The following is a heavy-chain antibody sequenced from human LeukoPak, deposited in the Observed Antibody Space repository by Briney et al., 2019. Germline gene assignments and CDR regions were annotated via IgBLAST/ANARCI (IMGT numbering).Heavy chain of an antibody. V-gene: IGHV4-30-4*07. CDR2: IYYSGST. J-gene: IGHJ5*02. Sequence: SETLSLTCAVSGGSISSGDYSWSWIRQPPGKGLEWIGYIYYSGSTYYNPSLKSRVTISVDTSKNQFSLRLTSVTAADTAVYFCARHGYGSQGNWFDPWGQGPLVTVSS. CDR1: GGSISSGDYS. CDR3: ARHGYGSQGNWFDP. D-gene: IGHD3-10*01.